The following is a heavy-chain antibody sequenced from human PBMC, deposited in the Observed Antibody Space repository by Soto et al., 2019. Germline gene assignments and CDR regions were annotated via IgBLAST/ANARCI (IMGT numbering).Heavy chain of an antibody. CDR2: ISGSGGST. J-gene: IGHJ3*01. V-gene: IGHV3-23*01. CDR1: GFTFSSYA. D-gene: IGHD3-22*01. CDR3: ARTSLPRPMIVNDAFDL. Sequence: GGSLRLSCAASGFTFSSYAMSWVRQAPGKGLEWVSAISGSGGSTYYADSVMGRFTISRDNSRNTLYLQMNSLRAEDTALYYCARTSLPRPMIVNDAFDLWGQGTMVTVSS.